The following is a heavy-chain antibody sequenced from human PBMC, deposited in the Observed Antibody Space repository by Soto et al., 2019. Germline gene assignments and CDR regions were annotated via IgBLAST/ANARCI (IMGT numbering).Heavy chain of an antibody. CDR2: IYPSGTT. CDR3: AKDAPAYKFYGVDV. Sequence: EVQLVESGGGLIQPGGSLRLSCAASGLSVSSNYMTWVRQTPGKVLEWVSTIYPSGTTFYADTVKGRFAVSRDISNNTLYLEMNSLIVEDTAVYYCAKDAPAYKFYGVDVWGLGTTVTVSS. CDR1: GLSVSSNY. D-gene: IGHD3-16*01. J-gene: IGHJ6*02. V-gene: IGHV3-53*01.